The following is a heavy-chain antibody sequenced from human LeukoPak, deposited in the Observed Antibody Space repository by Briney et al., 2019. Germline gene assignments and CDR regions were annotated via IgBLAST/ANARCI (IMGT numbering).Heavy chain of an antibody. CDR2: ISGSRNNT. Sequence: GGSLRLSCAASGFTFSSYAMAWVRQAPGKGLEWVSAISGSRNNTYYADSVKGRFTISRDNSKNTVYLQMNSLRAEDTAVYYCAKGGSYRSQPYFDYWGQGTPVTVSS. CDR1: GFTFSSYA. CDR3: AKGGSYRSQPYFDY. D-gene: IGHD3-16*02. V-gene: IGHV3-23*01. J-gene: IGHJ4*02.